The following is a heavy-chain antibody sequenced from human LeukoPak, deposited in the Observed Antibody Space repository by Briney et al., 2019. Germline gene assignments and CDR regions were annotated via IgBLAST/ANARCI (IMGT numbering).Heavy chain of an antibody. D-gene: IGHD3-3*01. CDR3: ASNFWSGYSWAFDI. CDR1: GFTVSSNY. V-gene: IGHV3-53*01. Sequence: PGGSLRLSCAASGFTVSSNYMSWVRQAPGKGLEWVSVIYSGGSTYYADSVKGRFTISRDNSKNTLYLQMNSLRAEDTAVYYCASNFWSGYSWAFDIWGQGTMVTVSS. J-gene: IGHJ3*02. CDR2: IYSGGST.